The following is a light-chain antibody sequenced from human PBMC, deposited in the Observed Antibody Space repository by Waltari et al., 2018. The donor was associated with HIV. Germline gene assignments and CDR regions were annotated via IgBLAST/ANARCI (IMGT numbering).Light chain of an antibody. J-gene: IGKJ5*01. V-gene: IGKV4-1*01. CDR2: WAS. CDR3: QQYYSTPIT. CDR1: HSVLYTSNSNNY. Sequence: DIVMTQSPDSLAVSLGARANINCKSSHSVLYTSNSNNYLAWYQQKPGQPPKLLIYWASTRESGVPDRFSGSGSGTEFTLTISSLQAEDVAVYYCQQYYSTPITFGQGTRLEIK.